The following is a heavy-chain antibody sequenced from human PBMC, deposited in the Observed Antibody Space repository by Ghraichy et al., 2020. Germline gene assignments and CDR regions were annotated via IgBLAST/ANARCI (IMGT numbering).Heavy chain of an antibody. CDR3: ATGILGADYFFDY. D-gene: IGHD1-26*01. CDR1: GDSISSYS. CDR2: IYYSGST. V-gene: IGHV4-59*01. J-gene: IGHJ4*02. Sequence: ETLSLTCTVSGDSISSYSWSWIRQPPGKGLEWIGYIYYSGSTKYNPSLKSRVTISADTSKNQVYLKVRSVTAADTAVYYCATGILGADYFFDYWGQGSLVTVAS.